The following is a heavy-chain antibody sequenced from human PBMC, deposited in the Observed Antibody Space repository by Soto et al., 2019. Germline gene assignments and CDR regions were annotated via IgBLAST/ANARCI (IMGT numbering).Heavy chain of an antibody. CDR2: ISPSGDNT. CDR1: GYSFTSHY. CDR3: ARDESCQAPVWWCDA. Sequence: QAQLVQSGAEVKKPGASVKISCKAIGYSFTSHYMHWVRQAPGQGLEWTGTISPSGDNTGYAQKCRGRVTXTXXXSXXIGYMERTSMRSEDTAGYYCARDESCQAPVWWCDAGGEGTL. V-gene: IGHV1-46*01. D-gene: IGHD3-16*01. J-gene: IGHJ5*02.